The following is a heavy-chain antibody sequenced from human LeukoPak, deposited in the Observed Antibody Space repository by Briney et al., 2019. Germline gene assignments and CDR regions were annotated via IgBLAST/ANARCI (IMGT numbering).Heavy chain of an antibody. CDR1: GYTFTGYY. CDR2: INPNSGGT. V-gene: IGHV1-2*02. D-gene: IGHD1-26*01. CDR3: ARAKWELLPLYYFDY. Sequence: ASVKVSCKASGYTFTGYYMHWVRQAPGQGLEWMGWINPNSGGTNYAQKFQGRVTMTRDTSISTAYMELSRLRSDDTAVYYCARAKWELLPLYYFDYWGQGTLVTVSS. J-gene: IGHJ4*02.